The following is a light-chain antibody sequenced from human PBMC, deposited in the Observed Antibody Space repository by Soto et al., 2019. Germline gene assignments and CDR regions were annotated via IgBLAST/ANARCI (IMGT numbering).Light chain of an antibody. Sequence: QSALTQPASVSGSPGQSITISCTGTSSDVGSYNYVSWYQQHPGKAPKLLIYDVSDRASGVSNRFSGSKSGNTASLTISGLQAEDEADYYCSSYTSSSTEVFGGGTKLTVL. CDR1: SSDVGSYNY. J-gene: IGLJ2*01. CDR2: DVS. CDR3: SSYTSSSTEV. V-gene: IGLV2-14*03.